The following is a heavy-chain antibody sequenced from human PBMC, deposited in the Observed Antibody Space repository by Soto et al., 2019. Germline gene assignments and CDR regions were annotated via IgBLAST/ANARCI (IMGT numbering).Heavy chain of an antibody. CDR1: GGSFSGYY. Sequence: QVQLHQWGAQLLKPSETLSLTCAVYGGSFSGYYWSWIRQPPGRGLEWIGQIIHSGSTNYNPSLMSRVTISVDTSRNQFSLNLNSVTAADTALYYCARGTLGGYADFDYWGQGVRVTVSS. V-gene: IGHV4-34*01. CDR3: ARGTLGGYADFDY. CDR2: IIHSGST. J-gene: IGHJ4*02. D-gene: IGHD5-12*01.